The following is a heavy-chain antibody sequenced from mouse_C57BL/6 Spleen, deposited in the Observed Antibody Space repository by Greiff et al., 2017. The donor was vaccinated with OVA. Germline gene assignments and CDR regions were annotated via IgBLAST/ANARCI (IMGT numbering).Heavy chain of an antibody. CDR2: IDPNSGGT. D-gene: IGHD2-3*01. CDR3: ARERMVTTLFDYAMDY. CDR1: GYTFTSYW. V-gene: IGHV1-72*01. J-gene: IGHJ4*01. Sequence: QVQLQQPGAELVKPGASVKLSCKASGYTFTSYWMHWVKRRPGRGLEWIGRIDPNSGGTKYNEKFKSKATLTVDKPSSTAYMQLSSLTSEDSAVYYCARERMVTTLFDYAMDYWGQGTSVTVSS.